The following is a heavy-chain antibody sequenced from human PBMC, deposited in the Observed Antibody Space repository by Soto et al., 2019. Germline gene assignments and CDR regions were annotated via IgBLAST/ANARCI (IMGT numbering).Heavy chain of an antibody. CDR1: GFTFSSYS. CDR3: ARYCISTSCYDDFDY. Sequence: EVQLVESGGGLVQPGGSLRLSCAASGFTFSSYSMNWVSQAPGKVLEWVSYISSSSSTIYYADSVKGRFTISRDNAKNSLYLQMNSLRDEDTAVYYCARYCISTSCYDDFDYWGQGTLVTVSS. J-gene: IGHJ4*02. D-gene: IGHD2-2*01. V-gene: IGHV3-48*02. CDR2: ISSSSSTI.